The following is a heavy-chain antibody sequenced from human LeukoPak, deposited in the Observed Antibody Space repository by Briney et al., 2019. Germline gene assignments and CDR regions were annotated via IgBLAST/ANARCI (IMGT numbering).Heavy chain of an antibody. CDR2: ISGSGGST. Sequence: GGSRRLSCAASGFTFSSYAMSWVRQAPGKGLEWVSAISGSGGSTYYADSVKGRFTISRDNSKNTLYLQMNSLRAEDTAVYYCAKVVTNYYGSGSPNWFDPWGQGTLVTVSS. CDR1: GFTFSSYA. D-gene: IGHD3-10*01. J-gene: IGHJ5*02. CDR3: AKVVTNYYGSGSPNWFDP. V-gene: IGHV3-23*01.